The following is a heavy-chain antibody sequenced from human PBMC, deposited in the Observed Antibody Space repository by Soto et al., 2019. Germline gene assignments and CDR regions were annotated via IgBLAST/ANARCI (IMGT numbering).Heavy chain of an antibody. CDR1: GGTFSSYA. CDR3: AREVAAAGTLGH. Sequence: ASVKVSCKASGGTFSSYAISWVRQAPGQGLEWMGGIIPIFGTANYAQKFQGRVTITADESTSTAYMELSSLRSEDTAVYYCAREVAAAGTLGHWGQGTLVTVSS. CDR2: IIPIFGTA. J-gene: IGHJ4*02. D-gene: IGHD6-13*01. V-gene: IGHV1-69*13.